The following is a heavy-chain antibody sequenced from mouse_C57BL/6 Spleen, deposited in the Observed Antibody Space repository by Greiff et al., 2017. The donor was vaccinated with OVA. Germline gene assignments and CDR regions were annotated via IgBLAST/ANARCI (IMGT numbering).Heavy chain of an antibody. D-gene: IGHD1-2*01. Sequence: VQLQQPGAELVMPGASVKLSCKASGYTFTSYWMHWVKQRPGQGLEWIGEIDPSDSYTNYNQKFKGKSTLTVDKSSSTAYMQLSSLTSEDSAVYYCARGDYYGSGDYWGQGTTLTVSS. J-gene: IGHJ2*01. V-gene: IGHV1-69*01. CDR3: ARGDYYGSGDY. CDR1: GYTFTSYW. CDR2: IDPSDSYT.